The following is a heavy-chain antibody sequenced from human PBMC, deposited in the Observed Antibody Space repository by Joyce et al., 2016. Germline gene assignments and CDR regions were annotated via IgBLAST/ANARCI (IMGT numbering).Heavy chain of an antibody. D-gene: IGHD3-10*01. Sequence: QVQLVESGGGVVQPGRSLRLSCSASGFAFSTYGVHWVRQAPGKGLELVTFISYNGVNKYHADSVKGRFTISRENSKNTVYLQMNSLRAEDTAVYYCAASFTMIRGVIRRDDAFDIWGQGTMVTVSS. J-gene: IGHJ3*02. CDR3: AASFTMIRGVIRRDDAFDI. V-gene: IGHV3-30*03. CDR1: GFAFSTYG. CDR2: ISYNGVNK.